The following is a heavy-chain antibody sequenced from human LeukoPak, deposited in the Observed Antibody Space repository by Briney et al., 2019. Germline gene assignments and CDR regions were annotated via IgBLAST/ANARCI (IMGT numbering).Heavy chain of an antibody. Sequence: GGSLRLSCAASGFTFSNAWMSWVRQAPGKGLEWVGRIKSKTDGGTTDYAAPVKGRFTISRDDSKNTLYLQMNSLKTEDTAVYYCTTDYSTKTDFFWSGYPTDDYWGQGTLVTVSA. CDR1: GFTFSNAW. D-gene: IGHD3-3*01. CDR3: TTDYSTKTDFFWSGYPTDDY. J-gene: IGHJ4*02. CDR2: IKSKTDGGTT. V-gene: IGHV3-15*01.